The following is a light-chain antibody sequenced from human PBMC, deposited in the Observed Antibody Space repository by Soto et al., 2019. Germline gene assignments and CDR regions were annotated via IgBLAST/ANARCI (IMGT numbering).Light chain of an antibody. V-gene: IGKV1-5*03. Sequence: DIQMTQSPSTLSASVGDRVTITCRASRSIDNWLAWYQQKPGKAPKILIYKASNLETGVPSRFSGSGSGAEFTLTISSLQPDDFATYYCQHLKTFGQGTKVEIK. CDR1: RSIDNW. CDR2: KAS. J-gene: IGKJ1*01. CDR3: QHLKT.